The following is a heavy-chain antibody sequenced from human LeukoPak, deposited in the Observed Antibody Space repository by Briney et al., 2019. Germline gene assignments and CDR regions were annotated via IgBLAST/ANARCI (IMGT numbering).Heavy chain of an antibody. V-gene: IGHV4-39*01. CDR2: IYYSGST. Sequence: SETLSLTCTVSGGSISSSSYYWGWIRQPPGKGLEWIGSIYYSGSTYYNPSLKSRVTISVGTSKNQFSLKLSSVTAADTAVYYCARPLVGATIFDAFDIWGQGTMVTVSS. CDR3: ARPLVGATIFDAFDI. D-gene: IGHD1-26*01. CDR1: GGSISSSSYY. J-gene: IGHJ3*02.